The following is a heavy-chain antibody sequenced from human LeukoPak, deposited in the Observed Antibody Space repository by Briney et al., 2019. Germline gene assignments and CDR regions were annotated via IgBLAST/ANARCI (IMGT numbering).Heavy chain of an antibody. Sequence: SETLSLTCTVSGGSISSGSYYWSWIRQPPGKGLEWIGEINHSGSTNHNPSLKSRVTISVDKSKNQFSLKLSSVTAADTAVYYCAAYRGYCSGGSCPEGAFDIWGQGTMVTVSS. CDR2: INHSGST. CDR3: AAYRGYCSGGSCPEGAFDI. J-gene: IGHJ3*02. CDR1: GGSISSGSYY. V-gene: IGHV4-61*05. D-gene: IGHD2-15*01.